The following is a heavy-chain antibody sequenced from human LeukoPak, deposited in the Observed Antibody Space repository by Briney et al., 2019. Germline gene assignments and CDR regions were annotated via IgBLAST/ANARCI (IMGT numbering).Heavy chain of an antibody. CDR1: GGSISSGNYY. CDR3: ARDTNYYDSSVGTYWFDP. CDR2: FFHSETT. Sequence: NPSQTLSLTCTVSGGSISSGNYYWNWIRQPPGKGLEWIGYFFHSETTSYNPSLKSRVTISIDRSNNQFSLNLISVTAADTAVYYCARDTNYYDSSVGTYWFDPWGQGTLVTVSS. J-gene: IGHJ5*02. D-gene: IGHD3-22*01. V-gene: IGHV4-30-2*01.